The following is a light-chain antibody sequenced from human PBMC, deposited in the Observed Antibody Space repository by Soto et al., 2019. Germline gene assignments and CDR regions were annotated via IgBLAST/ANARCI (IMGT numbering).Light chain of an antibody. V-gene: IGKV3-20*01. CDR1: QSVSSSY. Sequence: EIVLTQSPGTLSLSPGERATLSCRASQSVSSSYLAWYQQKPGQAPRLLIYDASSRATAIPDRFSGSGSGTDFTLTISRLEPEDFAVYYCQHYGSSRTFGQGTKVEIK. CDR3: QHYGSSRT. CDR2: DAS. J-gene: IGKJ1*01.